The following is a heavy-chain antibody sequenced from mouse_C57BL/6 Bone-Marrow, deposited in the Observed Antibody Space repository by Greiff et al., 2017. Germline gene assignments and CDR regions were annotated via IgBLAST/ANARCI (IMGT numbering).Heavy chain of an antibody. CDR1: GYTFTSYW. J-gene: IGHJ4*01. V-gene: IGHV1-64*01. CDR2: IHPNSGST. CDR3: ARAMDY. Sequence: QVQLQQPGAELVKPGASVKLSCKASGYTFTSYWMHWVKQRPGQGLEWIGIIHPNSGSTNYNEKFKSKATLTVDKSSSTAYMQLSSLTSEDSAFYYCARAMDYWGQGTSVTVSS.